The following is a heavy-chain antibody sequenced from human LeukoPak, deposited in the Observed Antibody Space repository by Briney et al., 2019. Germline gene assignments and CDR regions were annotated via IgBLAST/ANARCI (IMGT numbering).Heavy chain of an antibody. J-gene: IGHJ3*02. CDR3: ARVSSWTVWAAFDI. CDR2: INPNSGGT. V-gene: IGHV1-2*02. D-gene: IGHD6-13*01. CDR1: GYTFTGYY. Sequence: ASVKVSCKASGYTFTGYYMHWVRQAPGQGLEWMGWINPNSGGTNYAQKFQGRVTMTRDTSISTAYMELSRLRSDDTAVYYCARVSSWTVWAAFDIWGQGTMVTVSS.